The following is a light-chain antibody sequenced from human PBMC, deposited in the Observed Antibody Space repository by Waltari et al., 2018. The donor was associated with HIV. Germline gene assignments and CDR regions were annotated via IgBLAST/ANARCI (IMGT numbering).Light chain of an antibody. CDR3: QSYARRGVV. CDR2: EEH. V-gene: IGLV6-57*03. J-gene: IGLJ2*01. Sequence: NFMLTQPHSVSESPGKTIVISCTRSSGNIADNYVQWYQQRPGSAPTTVIYEEHQTHSGVPDRFSPSIDSSSNSASFTISGLRPEDEADYYCQSYARRGVVFGGGTKLTVL. CDR1: SGNIADNY.